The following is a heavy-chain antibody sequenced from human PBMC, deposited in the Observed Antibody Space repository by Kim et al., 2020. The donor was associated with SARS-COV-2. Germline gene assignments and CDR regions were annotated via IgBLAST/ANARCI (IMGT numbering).Heavy chain of an antibody. CDR3: AKDPHYKDYSSLLPQGDGGLGA. V-gene: IGHV3-23*01. J-gene: IGHJ5*02. Sequence: GGSLRLSCAASGFTFSSYAMSWVRQAPGKGLEWVSAISGSGGSTYYADSVKGRFTISRDNSKNTLYLQMNSLRAEDTAVYYCAKDPHYKDYSSLLPQGDGGLGAWGQGTLVTVSS. D-gene: IGHD4-4*01. CDR2: ISGSGGST. CDR1: GFTFSSYA.